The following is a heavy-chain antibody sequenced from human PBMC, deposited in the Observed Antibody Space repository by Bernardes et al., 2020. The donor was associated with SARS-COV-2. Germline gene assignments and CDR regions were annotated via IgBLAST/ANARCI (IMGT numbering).Heavy chain of an antibody. V-gene: IGHV4-4*02. CDR2: IYHSGST. J-gene: IGHJ5*02. D-gene: IGHD1-7*01. CDR1: GGSISSSNW. CDR3: ARDERRRTGTTWARRYNWFDP. Sequence: SETLSLTCAVSGGSISSSNWWSWVRQPPGKGLEWIGEIYHSGSTNYNPSLKSRVTISVDKSKNQFSLKLSSVTAADTAVYYCARDERRRTGTTWARRYNWFDPWGQGTLVTVSS.